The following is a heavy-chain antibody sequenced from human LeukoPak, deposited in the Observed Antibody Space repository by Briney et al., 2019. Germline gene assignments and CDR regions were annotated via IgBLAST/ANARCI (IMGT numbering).Heavy chain of an antibody. J-gene: IGHJ2*01. CDR1: GGSISSYY. Sequence: SETLSLTCTVSGGSISSYYWSWIRQPAGKGLEWIGRIYTSGSTNYNPSLKSRVTMSVDTSKNQFSLKLSSVTAADTAVYYCARVVTIFGVVINWYFDLWGRGTLVTVSS. CDR2: IYTSGST. V-gene: IGHV4-4*07. D-gene: IGHD3-3*01. CDR3: ARVVTIFGVVINWYFDL.